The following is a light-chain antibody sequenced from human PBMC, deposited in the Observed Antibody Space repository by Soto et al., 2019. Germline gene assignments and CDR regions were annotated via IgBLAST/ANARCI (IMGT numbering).Light chain of an antibody. Sequence: IHITQSPSTLSASVGDRVTITCRASQSITSWLAWYQQKPGKAPNLLIYDASSLQSGVPSRFSGSGSGTDFNLTISSLEPEDFAVYYCQQRSNWPPRINFGQGTRLEIK. CDR2: DAS. J-gene: IGKJ5*01. V-gene: IGKV1-5*01. CDR1: QSITSW. CDR3: QQRSNWPPRIN.